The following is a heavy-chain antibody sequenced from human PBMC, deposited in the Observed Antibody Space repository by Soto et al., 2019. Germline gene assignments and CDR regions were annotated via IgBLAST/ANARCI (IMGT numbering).Heavy chain of an antibody. CDR1: GGSISSYY. Sequence: PSETQSLTCPASGGSISSYYWSWIRQPPGKGLEWIGYIYYSGSTNYNPSLKSRVTISVDTSKNQFSLKLSSVTAADTAVYYCARRYGYSFDYWGQGTLVTVSS. J-gene: IGHJ4*02. V-gene: IGHV4-59*08. D-gene: IGHD1-1*01. CDR2: IYYSGST. CDR3: ARRYGYSFDY.